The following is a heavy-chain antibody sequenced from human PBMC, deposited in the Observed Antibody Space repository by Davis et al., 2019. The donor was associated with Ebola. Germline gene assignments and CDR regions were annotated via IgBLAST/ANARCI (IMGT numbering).Heavy chain of an antibody. CDR3: ARSKPAAIVYYYYGMDV. Sequence: SQTLSLTCAVHGGSFSDYYWNWIRQTPEKGPEWIGEINPSGSTNYNPSLKSRVTISVDTSKNQISLKLSSVTAADTAVYYCARSKPAAIVYYYYGMDVWGQGTTVTVSS. CDR1: GGSFSDYY. V-gene: IGHV4-34*01. CDR2: INPSGST. D-gene: IGHD2-2*02. J-gene: IGHJ6*02.